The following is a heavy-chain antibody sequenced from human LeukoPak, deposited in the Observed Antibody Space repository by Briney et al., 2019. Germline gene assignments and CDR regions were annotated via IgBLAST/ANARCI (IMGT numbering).Heavy chain of an antibody. J-gene: IGHJ4*02. D-gene: IGHD3-22*01. CDR1: GYTFTGYD. CDR2: IIPIFGTA. CDR3: ARDRPTDYYDSSGYYYD. V-gene: IGHV1-69*05. Sequence: GASVKVSCKASGYTFTGYDINWVRQAPGQGLEWMGGIIPIFGTANYAQKFQGRVTITTDESTSTAYMELSSLRSEDTAVYYCARDRPTDYYDSSGYYYDWGQGTLVTVSS.